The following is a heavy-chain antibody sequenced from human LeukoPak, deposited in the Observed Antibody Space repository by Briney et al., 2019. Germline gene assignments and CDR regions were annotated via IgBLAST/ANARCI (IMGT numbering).Heavy chain of an antibody. CDR2: ISSSSSTI. J-gene: IGHJ4*02. CDR3: ARPECSGGSCYSLS. CDR1: GFTFNSYS. Sequence: PGGSLRLSCAASGFTFNSYSMNWVRQAPGKGLGWVSYISSSSSTIYYADSVKGRFTISRDNAKNSLYLQMNSLRAEDTAVYYCARPECSGGSCYSLSWGQGTLVTVSS. D-gene: IGHD2-15*01. V-gene: IGHV3-48*01.